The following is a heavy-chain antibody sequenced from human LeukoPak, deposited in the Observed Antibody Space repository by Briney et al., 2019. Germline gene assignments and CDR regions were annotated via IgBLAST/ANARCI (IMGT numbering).Heavy chain of an antibody. CDR2: MNPNSGNT. V-gene: IGHV1-8*03. CDR3: ARVLGWFDP. Sequence: GESLKISCKGSGYTFTSYDINWVRQATGQGLEWMGWMNPNSGNTGYAQKFQGRVTITRNTSISTAYMELSSLRSEDTAVYYCARVLGWFDPWGQGTLVTVSS. CDR1: GYTFTSYD. J-gene: IGHJ5*02.